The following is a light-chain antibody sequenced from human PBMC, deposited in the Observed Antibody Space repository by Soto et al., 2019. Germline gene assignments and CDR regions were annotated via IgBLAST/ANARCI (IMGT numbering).Light chain of an antibody. CDR2: TAS. Sequence: DIQMTQSPSSLSASIGDTVTITCRASQDISNYLAWNQQTPGKVPKLLIYTASTLQSGVPSRFSGSGSGTDFTLTISSLQPEDVATYYCQKYNSALTFGQGTRLEIK. V-gene: IGKV1-27*01. CDR1: QDISNY. CDR3: QKYNSALT. J-gene: IGKJ5*01.